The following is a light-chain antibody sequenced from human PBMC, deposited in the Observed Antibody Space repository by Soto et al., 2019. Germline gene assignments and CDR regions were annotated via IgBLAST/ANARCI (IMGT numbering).Light chain of an antibody. CDR1: QSVSSSF. Sequence: EVVLTQSPGTLSLSPGERATLSCRASQSVSSSFLPWYQQKPGQAPRLLIHAASTGATGIPARFRGSGSGTDFTLTISSLEPDDSAVYFCHQYADSPQTFGQATKVDIK. J-gene: IGKJ2*01. V-gene: IGKV3-20*01. CDR3: HQYADSPQT. CDR2: AAS.